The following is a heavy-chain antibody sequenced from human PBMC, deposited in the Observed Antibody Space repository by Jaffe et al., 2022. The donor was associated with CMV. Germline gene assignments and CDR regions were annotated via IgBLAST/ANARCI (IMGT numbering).Heavy chain of an antibody. D-gene: IGHD3-3*01. Sequence: QVQLVQSGAEVKKPGASVKVSCKASGYTFTSYAMHWVRQAPGQRLEWMGWINVGNGNTKYSQKFQARVTINRDTSASTAYMELSSLRYEDTAVYYCARDSYYDFWSGSLDYWGQGTLVTVSS. J-gene: IGHJ4*02. CDR2: INVGNGNT. CDR1: GYTFTSYA. V-gene: IGHV1-3*01. CDR3: ARDSYYDFWSGSLDY.